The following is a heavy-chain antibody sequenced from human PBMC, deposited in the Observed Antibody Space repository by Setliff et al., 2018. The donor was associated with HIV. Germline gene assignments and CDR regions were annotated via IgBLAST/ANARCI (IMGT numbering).Heavy chain of an antibody. Sequence: SETLSLTCTVSGGSINSTSYYWGWIRQPPGNGLEWIGSIYHTGSTYYKPSLKSRVTISVDTSKNQFSLRLSSVAAGDTAVYYCARDEEQWLAFDCWGQGTLVTVSS. CDR1: GGSINSTSYY. V-gene: IGHV4-39*02. CDR2: IYHTGST. CDR3: ARDEEQWLAFDC. J-gene: IGHJ4*02. D-gene: IGHD6-19*01.